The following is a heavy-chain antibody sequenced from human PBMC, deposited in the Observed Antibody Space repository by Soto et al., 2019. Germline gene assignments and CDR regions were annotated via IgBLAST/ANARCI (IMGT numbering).Heavy chain of an antibody. CDR3: ARLMVRGVIGAFDI. CDR2: IYWGDDK. J-gene: IGHJ3*02. Sequence: QITLKESGPTLVKPTQTLTLTCTFSGFSLSTSGLGVGWIRQPPGKALEGLALIYWGDDKHYNPSLKSRLTITKDTSKNQVVLTMTNMDPVHTATYYCARLMVRGVIGAFDIWGQGTLVTVSS. V-gene: IGHV2-5*02. D-gene: IGHD3-10*01. CDR1: GFSLSTSGLG.